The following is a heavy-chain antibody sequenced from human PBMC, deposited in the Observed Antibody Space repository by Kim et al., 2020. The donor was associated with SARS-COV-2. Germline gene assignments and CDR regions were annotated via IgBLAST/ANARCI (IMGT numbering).Heavy chain of an antibody. J-gene: IGHJ6*02. D-gene: IGHD2-21*01. CDR3: TSNSGGNGGGWYDFDV. V-gene: IGHV3-15*01. Sequence: VRGRFTISRDDSKNTLYLQMISLKTEDAAVYYCTSNSGGNGGGWYDFDVWGQGTMVTVSS.